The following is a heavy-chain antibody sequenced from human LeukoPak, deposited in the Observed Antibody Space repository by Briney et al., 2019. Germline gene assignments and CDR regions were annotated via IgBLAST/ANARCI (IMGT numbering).Heavy chain of an antibody. CDR1: GGIFTNYI. V-gene: IGHV1-69*13. Sequence: SVNVSCKASGGIFTNYIISWVRQAPGQGLEWMGGIIPVTGTTNYAQKFQDRVTITADEATTTAYMELSSLRSEDTAVYYCARDWGLIGRTDWGGHENWFDPWGQGTLVTVSS. J-gene: IGHJ5*02. D-gene: IGHD3-16*01. CDR2: IIPVTGTT. CDR3: ARDWGLIGRTDWGGHENWFDP.